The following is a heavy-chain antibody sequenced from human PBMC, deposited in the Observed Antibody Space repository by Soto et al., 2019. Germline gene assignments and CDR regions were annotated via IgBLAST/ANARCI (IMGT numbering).Heavy chain of an antibody. D-gene: IGHD5-12*01. Sequence: SQTLSLTCAISGDSVSSNSAAWNWMRQSPSRGLEWLGRTYYRSKWYNDYAVSVKSRITINPDTSKNQFSLQLNSVTPEDTAVYYCARDRSSRFTMWLHYYYGMDVPGQRTTVIVS. CDR2: TYYRSKWYN. CDR3: ARDRSSRFTMWLHYYYGMDV. CDR1: GDSVSSNSAA. J-gene: IGHJ6*02. V-gene: IGHV6-1*01.